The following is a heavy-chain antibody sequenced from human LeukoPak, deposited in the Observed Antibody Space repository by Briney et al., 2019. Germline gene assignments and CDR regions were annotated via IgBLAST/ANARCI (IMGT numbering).Heavy chain of an antibody. CDR3: APLGSMVRNSGSSGYFDY. CDR1: GFTFSSYE. J-gene: IGHJ4*02. CDR2: ISSSGSTI. Sequence: GGSLRLSCAASGFTFSSYEMNWVRQAPGKGLEWVSYISSSGSTIYYADSVKGRFTISRDNAKNSLYLQMNSLRAEDTAVYYCAPLGSMVRNSGSSGYFDYWGQGTLVTVSS. D-gene: IGHD3-10*01. V-gene: IGHV3-48*03.